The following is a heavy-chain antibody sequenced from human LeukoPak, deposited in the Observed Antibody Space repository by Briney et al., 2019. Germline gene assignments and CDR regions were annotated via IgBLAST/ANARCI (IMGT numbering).Heavy chain of an antibody. CDR1: GFTFSSYW. D-gene: IGHD1-26*01. CDR2: VDIDGSNT. J-gene: IGHJ4*02. Sequence: GGSLRLSCAASGFTFSSYWMHWVRQAPEKGLVWVSRVDIDGSNTVYADSVKGRFTISRDNTKNTLSLQMNNLRAEDTAVYYCARDQSMAGPTPADYWGQGTLVTVSS. V-gene: IGHV3-74*01. CDR3: ARDQSMAGPTPADY.